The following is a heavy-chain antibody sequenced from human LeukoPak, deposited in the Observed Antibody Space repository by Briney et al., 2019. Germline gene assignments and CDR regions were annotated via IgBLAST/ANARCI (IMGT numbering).Heavy chain of an antibody. V-gene: IGHV4-31*03. CDR3: ARVIVSYRYDANWFDP. Sequence: SQTLSLTCTVSGGSISGDGQYWSWIRQHPGKGLEWIGYIYYSGNSYYNPSLKSRVTISAGTSENQFSLQLNSVTAADTAVYYCARVIVSYRYDANWFDPWGQGTLVTVSS. D-gene: IGHD2-8*01. CDR2: IYYSGNS. J-gene: IGHJ5*02. CDR1: GGSISGDGQY.